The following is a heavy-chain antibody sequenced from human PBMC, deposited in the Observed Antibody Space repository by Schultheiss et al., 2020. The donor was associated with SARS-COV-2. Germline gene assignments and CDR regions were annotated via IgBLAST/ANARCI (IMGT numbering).Heavy chain of an antibody. D-gene: IGHD3-3*01. Sequence: SETLSLTCAVYGGSFSGYYWSWIRQPPGKGLEWIGEINHSGSTNYNPSLKSRVTISVDTSKNQFSLKLSSVTAADTAVYYCARAQRYYDFWSGYSEPDAFDIWGQGTMVTVSS. V-gene: IGHV4-34*01. J-gene: IGHJ3*02. CDR1: GGSFSGYY. CDR3: ARAQRYYDFWSGYSEPDAFDI. CDR2: INHSGST.